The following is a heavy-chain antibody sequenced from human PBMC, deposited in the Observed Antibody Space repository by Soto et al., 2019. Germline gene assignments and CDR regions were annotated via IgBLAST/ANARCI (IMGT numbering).Heavy chain of an antibody. J-gene: IGHJ4*02. CDR3: ARGRSWIRYSSSYFHPFDY. CDR1: GGSFSGYY. V-gene: IGHV4-34*01. Sequence: SETLSLTCAVYGGSFSGYYWSWIRQPPGKGLEWIGEINHSGSTNYNPSLKSRVTISVDTSKNQFSLKLSSVTAADTAVYYCARGRSWIRYSSSYFHPFDYWGQGTLVTVSS. CDR2: INHSGST. D-gene: IGHD6-6*01.